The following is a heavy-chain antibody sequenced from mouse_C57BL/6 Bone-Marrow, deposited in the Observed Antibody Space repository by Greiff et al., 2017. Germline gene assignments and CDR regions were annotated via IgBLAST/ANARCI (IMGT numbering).Heavy chain of an antibody. CDR1: GYTFTSYW. Sequence: QVQLQQPGAELVKPGASVKLSCKASGYTFTSYWMHWVKQRPGQGLEWIGMIHPNSGSTNYNEKFKSKATLTVDKSSSTAYMQRSSLTSEDSAVYYCARWWTWYFDVWGTGTTVTVSS. D-gene: IGHD1-1*02. V-gene: IGHV1-64*01. CDR3: ARWWTWYFDV. CDR2: IHPNSGST. J-gene: IGHJ1*03.